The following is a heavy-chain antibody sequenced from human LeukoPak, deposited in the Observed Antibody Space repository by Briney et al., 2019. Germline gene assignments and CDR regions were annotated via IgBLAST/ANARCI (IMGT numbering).Heavy chain of an antibody. J-gene: IGHJ3*02. Sequence: ASVKVSCKASGYTFTSYGISWVRQAPGQGLECMGWISAYNGNTNYARKLQGRVTMTTDTSTSTAYMELRSLRSDDTAVYYCAREPYDSSGPDDAFDIWGQGTMVTVSS. D-gene: IGHD3-22*01. V-gene: IGHV1-18*01. CDR1: GYTFTSYG. CDR3: AREPYDSSGPDDAFDI. CDR2: ISAYNGNT.